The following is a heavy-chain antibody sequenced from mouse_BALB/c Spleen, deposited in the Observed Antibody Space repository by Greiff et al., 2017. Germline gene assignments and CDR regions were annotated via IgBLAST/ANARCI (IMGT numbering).Heavy chain of an antibody. CDR2: ISSGGSYT. CDR3: ARADYYGSSQWYFDV. D-gene: IGHD1-1*01. V-gene: IGHV5-6*02. Sequence: DVKLVESGGDLVKPGGSLKLSCAASGFTFSSYGMSWVRQTPDKRLEWVATISSGGSYTYYPDSVKGRFTISRDNAKNTLYLQMSSLKSEDTAMYYCARADYYGSSQWYFDVWGAGTTVTVSS. J-gene: IGHJ1*01. CDR1: GFTFSSYG.